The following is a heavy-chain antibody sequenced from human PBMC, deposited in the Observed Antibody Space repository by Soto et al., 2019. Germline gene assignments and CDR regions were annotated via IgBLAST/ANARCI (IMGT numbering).Heavy chain of an antibody. V-gene: IGHV3-13*01. CDR1: GFTFSSYD. D-gene: IGHD2-15*01. J-gene: IGHJ3*02. Sequence: EVQLVESGGGLVQPGGSLRLSCAASGFTFSSYDMHWVRQATGKGLEWVSAIGTAGDTYYPGSVKGRFTISRENAKNSLYLQMNSLRAGDTAVYYCARGPTEYCSGGSCYRDGAFDIWGQGTMVTSLQ. CDR3: ARGPTEYCSGGSCYRDGAFDI. CDR2: IGTAGDT.